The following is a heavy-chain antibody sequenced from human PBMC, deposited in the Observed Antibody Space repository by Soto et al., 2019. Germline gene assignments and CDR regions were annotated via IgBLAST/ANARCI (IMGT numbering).Heavy chain of an antibody. V-gene: IGHV4-31*03. J-gene: IGHJ4*02. Sequence: SETLSLTCTVSGGSISSEGYYWSWFRQLPGKGLEWIGDIYYSGTTDHNPSLRSRLTISGDASKNQFSLKLSSVTAADTALYYCARGRGYSYGPYYFDYWGQGTLVTVSS. CDR3: ARGRGYSYGPYYFDY. CDR2: IYYSGTT. CDR1: GGSISSEGYY. D-gene: IGHD5-18*01.